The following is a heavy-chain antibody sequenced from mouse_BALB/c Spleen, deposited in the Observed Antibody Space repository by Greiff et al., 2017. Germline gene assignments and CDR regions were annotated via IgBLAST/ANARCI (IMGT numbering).Heavy chain of an antibody. CDR1: GFTFSSYY. D-gene: IGHD1-1*01. CDR2: INSNGGST. V-gene: IGHV5-6-2*01. Sequence: EVQRVESGGGLVQPGGSLKLSCAASGFTFSSYYMSWVRQTPEKRLELVAAINSNGGSTYYPDTVKGRFTISRDNAKNTLYLQMSSLKSEVTALYYCARHGDYYGSSPFDYWGQGTTLTVSS. CDR3: ARHGDYYGSSPFDY. J-gene: IGHJ2*01.